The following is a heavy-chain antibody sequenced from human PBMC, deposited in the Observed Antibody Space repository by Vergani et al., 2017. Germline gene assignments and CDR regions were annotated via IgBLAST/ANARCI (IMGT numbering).Heavy chain of an antibody. CDR3: ARLGLTASRREAPVFDY. CDR1: GFTFSNYW. CDR2: IKEDGSET. D-gene: IGHD6-13*01. V-gene: IGHV3-7*01. J-gene: IGHJ4*02. Sequence: QLVESGGGWVQPGGSLRLSCAASGFTFSNYWMSWVRQAPGKGLEWVANIKEDGSETFYVDSVMGRFTISRDNAKNSLYLQMNSLRAEDTAVYFCARLGLTASRREAPVFDYWGQGTLVTVSS.